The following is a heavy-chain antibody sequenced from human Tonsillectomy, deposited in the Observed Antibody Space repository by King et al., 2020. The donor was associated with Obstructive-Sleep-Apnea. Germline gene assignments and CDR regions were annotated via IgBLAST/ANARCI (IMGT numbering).Heavy chain of an antibody. CDR2: INHSGST. CDR1: GGSFSGYY. J-gene: IGHJ6*02. Sequence: HVQLQQWGAGLLKPSETLSLTCAVYGGSFSGYYWTWIRQPPGKGLEWIGEINHSGSTNYNPSLKSRVTISADTSKNQFSLKLSSVTAADTAVYYCASPYCSSASCFYGMGVWGQGTTVTVSS. D-gene: IGHD2-2*01. CDR3: ASPYCSSASCFYGMGV. V-gene: IGHV4-34*01.